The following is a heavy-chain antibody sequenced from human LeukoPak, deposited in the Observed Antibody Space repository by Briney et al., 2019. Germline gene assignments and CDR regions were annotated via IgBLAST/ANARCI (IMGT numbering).Heavy chain of an antibody. Sequence: ASVKVSCKVSGYTFTGYYVHWVRQAPGQGLEWMGWINPNGGGTNYAQNFQDRVTMTRDTSISTAYMELSRLRSDDTAMYYCARGHYYYAFDIWGQGTMVTVSS. CDR2: INPNGGGT. V-gene: IGHV1-2*02. CDR3: ARGHYYYAFDI. J-gene: IGHJ3*02. CDR1: GYTFTGYY. D-gene: IGHD3-10*01.